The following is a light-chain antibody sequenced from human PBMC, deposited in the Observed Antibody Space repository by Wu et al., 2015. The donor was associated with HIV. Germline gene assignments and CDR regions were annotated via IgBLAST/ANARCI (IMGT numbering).Light chain of an antibody. J-gene: IGKJ1*01. V-gene: IGKV3-15*01. CDR2: GAS. Sequence: EIVMTQSPATLSVSPGERATLSCRASQSVSSSLAWYHQKPGQAPRLLIYGASTRATGIPARFSGSGSGTEFTLTISSMQSEDFAVYYCQQYNNWPRTFGQGTKVEIK. CDR1: QSVSSS. CDR3: QQYNNWPRT.